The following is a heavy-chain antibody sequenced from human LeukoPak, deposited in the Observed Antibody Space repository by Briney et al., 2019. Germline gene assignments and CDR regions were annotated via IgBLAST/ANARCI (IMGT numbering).Heavy chain of an antibody. CDR2: INHSGNA. CDR3: STTTFYLEY. D-gene: IGHD2/OR15-2a*01. V-gene: IGHV4-34*01. Sequence: SETLSLTCTVSGASFSAYWWSWVRQPPGKGLEWIGEINHSGNANYNPSLTSRVTISVDTSKNQFSLKLSSVTASDTAVYYCSTTTFYLEYGSLGSLVTVSS. J-gene: IGHJ4*02. CDR1: GASFSAYW.